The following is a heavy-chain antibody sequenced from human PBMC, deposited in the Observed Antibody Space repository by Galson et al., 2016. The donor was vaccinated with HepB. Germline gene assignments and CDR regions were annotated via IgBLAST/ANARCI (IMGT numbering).Heavy chain of an antibody. CDR2: MSYAGSNE. CDR1: GFSFSNYG. J-gene: IGHJ4*02. V-gene: IGHV3-30*03. Sequence: SLRLSCAASGFSFSNYGMHWVRQAPGKGLEWVAVMSYAGSNEYYADSVKGRFTISRDNAKNSLYLQMNSLRAEDTAVYYCASRHSGWYYFDYWGQGTLVTVSS. D-gene: IGHD6-19*01. CDR3: ASRHSGWYYFDY.